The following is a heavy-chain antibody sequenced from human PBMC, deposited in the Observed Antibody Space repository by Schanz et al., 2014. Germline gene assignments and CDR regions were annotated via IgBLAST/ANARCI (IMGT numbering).Heavy chain of an antibody. J-gene: IGHJ4*02. CDR2: ISGGGGSA. V-gene: IGHV3-23*01. D-gene: IGHD6-13*01. CDR3: AMGSSLYYFDY. CDR1: GFTFNNYD. Sequence: EVQLLESGGALEQPGGSLRLSCAASGFTFNNYDMNWVRLVPGKGLECVSGISGGGGSAYYADSVKGRFTISRDNSKNTLYLQMNSLRAEDTAVYYCAMGSSLYYFDYWGQGTLVTVSS.